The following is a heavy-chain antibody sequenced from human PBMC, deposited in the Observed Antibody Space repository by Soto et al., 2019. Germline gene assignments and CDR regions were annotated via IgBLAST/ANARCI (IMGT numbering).Heavy chain of an antibody. CDR2: IYHSGST. D-gene: IGHD6-13*01. J-gene: IGHJ4*02. CDR3: ARGGLRGIATN. V-gene: IGHV4-30-2*01. CDR1: DSLISGGGYS. Sequence: PSGSESLTCAVSDSLISGGGYSWSWIRQPPGKGLEWIGYIYHSGSTYYNPSLKSRVTISVDRSKNQFSLKLSSVTAADTAVYNCARGGLRGIATNWGQGTLVTVSS.